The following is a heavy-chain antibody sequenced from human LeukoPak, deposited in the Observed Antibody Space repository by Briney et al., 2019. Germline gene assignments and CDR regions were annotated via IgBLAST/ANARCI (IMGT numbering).Heavy chain of an antibody. CDR1: GFTFSSYG. D-gene: IGHD6-13*01. CDR2: IWYDGSNK. Sequence: PGRSLRLSCAASGFTFSSYGMHWVRQAPGKGLEWVAVIWYDGSNKYYAGSVKGRFTISRDNSKNTLYLQMNSLRAEDTAVYYCAKADSSSWYEVDAFDIWGQGTMVTVSS. CDR3: AKADSSSWYEVDAFDI. V-gene: IGHV3-33*06. J-gene: IGHJ3*02.